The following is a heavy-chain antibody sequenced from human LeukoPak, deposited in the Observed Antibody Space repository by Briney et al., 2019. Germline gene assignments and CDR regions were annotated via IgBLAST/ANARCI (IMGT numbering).Heavy chain of an antibody. Sequence: PSETLSLTCTVSGGSISCSSYYWGWIRQPPGKGLEWIGSIYYSGSTYYNPSLKSRVTISVDTSKNQFSLKLSSVTAADTAVYYCARQDGDYALYYFDYWGQGTLVTVSS. J-gene: IGHJ4*02. CDR2: IYYSGST. D-gene: IGHD4-17*01. CDR1: GGSISCSSYY. CDR3: ARQDGDYALYYFDY. V-gene: IGHV4-39*07.